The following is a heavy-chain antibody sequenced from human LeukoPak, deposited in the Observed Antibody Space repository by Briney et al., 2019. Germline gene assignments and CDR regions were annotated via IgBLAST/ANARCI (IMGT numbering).Heavy chain of an antibody. CDR3: ARDLDGLIDY. CDR1: GFTFSSYA. Sequence: GGSLRLSCAASGFTFSSYAMHWVRQAPGKGLEWVAVISYDGSNKYYADSVKGRFTISRDNSKNTLYLQMNSLRAEDTAVYYCARDLDGLIDYWGQGTLVTASS. CDR2: ISYDGSNK. J-gene: IGHJ4*02. V-gene: IGHV3-30*04. D-gene: IGHD3-9*01.